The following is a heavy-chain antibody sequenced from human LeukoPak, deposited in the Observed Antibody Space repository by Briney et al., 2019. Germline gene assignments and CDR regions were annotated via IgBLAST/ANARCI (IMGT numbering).Heavy chain of an antibody. Sequence: ASVKVSCKASGYTFTGYYMHWVRQAPGLGLECMGWINSKNGGTNYAQKFQGRVSMTRDTSISTAYMELRSLRSDDTAVYYCARFPGGYYDSSGYAFRHWGQGTLVTVSS. CDR1: GYTFTGYY. V-gene: IGHV1-2*02. CDR2: INSKNGGT. J-gene: IGHJ1*01. CDR3: ARFPGGYYDSSGYAFRH. D-gene: IGHD3-22*01.